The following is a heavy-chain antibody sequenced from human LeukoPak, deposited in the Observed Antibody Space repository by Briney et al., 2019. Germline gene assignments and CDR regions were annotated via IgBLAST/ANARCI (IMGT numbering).Heavy chain of an antibody. CDR3: ARGTQGYYDSSGSDAFDI. J-gene: IGHJ3*02. D-gene: IGHD3-22*01. CDR2: IYYSGST. V-gene: IGHV4-39*01. Sequence: SETLSLTCTVSGGSISNYYWGWIRQPPGKGLEWIGSIYYSGSTYYNPSLKSRVTISVDTSKNQFSLKLSSVTAADTAVYYCARGTQGYYDSSGSDAFDIWGQGTMVTVSS. CDR1: GGSISNYY.